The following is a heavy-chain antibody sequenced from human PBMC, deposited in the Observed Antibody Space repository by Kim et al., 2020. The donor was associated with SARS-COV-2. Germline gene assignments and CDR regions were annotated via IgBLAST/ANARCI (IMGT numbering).Heavy chain of an antibody. D-gene: IGHD1-1*01. CDR3: TRIPGTPFDCCDAFDI. Sequence: GGSLRLSCAASGFTFSDSPMHWVRQASGKGLEWVGRIRSKANSYATAYAASVRGRFIISRDDSKNTAYLQMNSLKTEDADVYYCTRIPGTPFDCCDAFDILGQGTMVT. V-gene: IGHV3-73*01. J-gene: IGHJ3*02. CDR1: GFTFSDSP. CDR2: IRSKANSYAT.